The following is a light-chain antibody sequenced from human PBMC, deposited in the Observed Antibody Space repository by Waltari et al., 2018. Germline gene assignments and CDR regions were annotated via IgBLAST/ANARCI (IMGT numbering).Light chain of an antibody. J-gene: IGLJ1*01. Sequence: QSALPQPRSVSGSPGHSVTSSCPGPSRDGGGYHFLSWFQQHPDKVPKLLIYDVSERPSDVPDRFSGSKSANTASLTISGLQTDDEADYYCCSFAGSYTFVFGSGTRVTVL. CDR1: SRDGGGYHF. V-gene: IGLV2-11*01. CDR3: CSFAGSYTFV. CDR2: DVS.